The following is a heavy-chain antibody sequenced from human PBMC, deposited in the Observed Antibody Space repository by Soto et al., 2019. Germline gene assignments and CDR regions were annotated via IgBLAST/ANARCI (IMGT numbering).Heavy chain of an antibody. V-gene: IGHV4-30-2*01. D-gene: IGHD3-3*01. CDR2: IYHSGST. CDR3: ARSPVLRFLEWSNWFDP. Sequence: LSLTCAVSGGSISSGGYSWSWIRQPPGKGLEWIGYIYHSGSTYYNPSLKSRVTISVDRSKNQFSLKLSSVTAADTAVYYCARSPVLRFLEWSNWFDPWGQGTLVTVSS. J-gene: IGHJ5*02. CDR1: GGSISSGGYS.